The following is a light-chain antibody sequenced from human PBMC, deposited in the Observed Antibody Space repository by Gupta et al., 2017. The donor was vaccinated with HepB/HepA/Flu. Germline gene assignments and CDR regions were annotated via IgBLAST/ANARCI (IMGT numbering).Light chain of an antibody. Sequence: QSALTQPASVSASPGQSITIFCTGTSSDIGAYNYVSWHQQHPGKAPKCMIYEVSNRPSGVSNRFSGSKSGYTASLTISGLQAEDEADYYCSSYTRSSTVVFGGGTKLTVL. CDR1: SSDIGAYNY. CDR3: SSYTRSSTVV. V-gene: IGLV2-14*03. CDR2: EVS. J-gene: IGLJ2*01.